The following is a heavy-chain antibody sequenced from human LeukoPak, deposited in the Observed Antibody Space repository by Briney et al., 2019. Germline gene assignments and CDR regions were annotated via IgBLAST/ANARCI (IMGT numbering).Heavy chain of an antibody. Sequence: GASVTVSCKASGYTFTGYYMHWVRQAPGQGLEWMGWINPNSGGTNYAQKFQGRVTMTRDTSISTAYMELSRLRSDDTAVYYCARGRIAAAAQLNDYWGQGTLVTVSS. D-gene: IGHD6-13*01. J-gene: IGHJ4*02. CDR2: INPNSGGT. V-gene: IGHV1-2*02. CDR1: GYTFTGYY. CDR3: ARGRIAAAAQLNDY.